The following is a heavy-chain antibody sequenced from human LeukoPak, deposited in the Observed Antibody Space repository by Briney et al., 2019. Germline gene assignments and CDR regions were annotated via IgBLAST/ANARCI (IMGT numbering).Heavy chain of an antibody. CDR1: GYTFTSYG. CDR3: ARDGWGSYYDFWSGYYAFDY. V-gene: IGHV1-18*01. Sequence: ASVKVSCKASGYTFTSYGISWVRQAPGQGLEWMGWISAYNGNTNYAQKLQGRVTMTTDTSTSTAYMELRSLRSDDTAVYYCARDGWGSYYDFWSGYYAFDYWGPGTLVTVSS. J-gene: IGHJ4*02. D-gene: IGHD3-3*01. CDR2: ISAYNGNT.